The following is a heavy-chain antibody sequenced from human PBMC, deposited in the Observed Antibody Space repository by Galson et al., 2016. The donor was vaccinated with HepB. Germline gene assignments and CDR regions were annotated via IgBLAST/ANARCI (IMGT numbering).Heavy chain of an antibody. CDR2: VSGSGDNT. Sequence: SLRLSCAASGFTFKNYAMNWVRQAPGKGLEWVSVVSGSGDNTYYADSVKGRHTISRDNSNNTLFLQMNSLRVEDTAVYYCAKGRSAIAAAGLNYWGQGTLVTVSS. CDR3: AKGRSAIAAAGLNY. D-gene: IGHD6-13*01. V-gene: IGHV3-23*01. J-gene: IGHJ4*02. CDR1: GFTFKNYA.